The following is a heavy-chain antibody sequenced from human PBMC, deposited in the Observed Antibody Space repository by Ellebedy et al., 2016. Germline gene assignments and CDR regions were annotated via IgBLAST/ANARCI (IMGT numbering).Heavy chain of an antibody. J-gene: IGHJ6*02. CDR1: GFSLDTSAVV. CDR3: AHKDGGSYSGMDV. Sequence: SGPTLVKPTQTLTLTCTFSGFSLDTSAVVVGWIRQPPGKALEWLSFIYGNDDKRYRPSLRSRLTITKDTSKNQVVLIMANMDPVDTATYYCAHKDGGSYSGMDVWGQGTTVTVSS. V-gene: IGHV2-5*01. CDR2: IYGNDDK. D-gene: IGHD4-23*01.